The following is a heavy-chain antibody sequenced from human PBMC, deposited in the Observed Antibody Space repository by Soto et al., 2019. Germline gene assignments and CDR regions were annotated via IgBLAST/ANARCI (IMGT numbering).Heavy chain of an antibody. CDR3: VNKLTIAVAGRFDY. D-gene: IGHD6-19*01. CDR2: ISSNGGST. J-gene: IGHJ4*02. V-gene: IGHV3-64D*08. CDR1: GFTFSSYA. Sequence: GGSLRLSCSASGFTFSSYAMHWVRQAPGKGLEYVTSISSNGGSTYYADSVKGRFTISRDNSKNTLYLQMSSLRADDTAVYYCVNKLTIAVAGRFDYWGQGTLVTVSS.